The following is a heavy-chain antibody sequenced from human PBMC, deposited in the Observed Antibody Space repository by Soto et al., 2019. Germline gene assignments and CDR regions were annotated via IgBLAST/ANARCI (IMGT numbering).Heavy chain of an antibody. V-gene: IGHV1-2*02. J-gene: IGHJ4*02. CDR1: GYTFTDYY. CDR2: INPNSGGT. CDR3: ARDLKAPGDYTGAFDH. D-gene: IGHD4-17*01. Sequence: GASVKVSCKTSGYTFTDYYMHWVRQAPGQGLEWMGWINPNSGGTNFAQKFQGRVTMTRDTSINTVYMELSSLRSDDTAEYFCARDLKAPGDYTGAFDHWGQGTLVTVSS.